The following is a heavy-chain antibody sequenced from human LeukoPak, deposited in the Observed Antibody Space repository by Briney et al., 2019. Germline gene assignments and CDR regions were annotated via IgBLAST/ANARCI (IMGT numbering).Heavy chain of an antibody. CDR1: GFTFSDYS. D-gene: IGHD5-24*01. CDR2: IGIDSGNT. J-gene: IGHJ4*02. Sequence: GGSLRLSCAASGFTFSDYSMNRVRQAPGKGLEWISYIGIDSGNTNYADSVKGRFTISGDKAKNSLYLQMNSLRVEDTAVYYCARDYKYAFDNWGQGTLVTVSS. CDR3: ARDYKYAFDN. V-gene: IGHV3-48*01.